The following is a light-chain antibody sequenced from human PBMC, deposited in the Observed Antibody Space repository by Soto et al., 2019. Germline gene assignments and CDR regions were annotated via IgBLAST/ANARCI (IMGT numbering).Light chain of an antibody. V-gene: IGKV1-39*01. J-gene: IGKJ2*01. CDR2: TAF. CDR1: QSISGY. Sequence: DIQMTQSPSSLSASVGDRVTITCRASQSISGYLNWYQQKPGRAPNLLIYTAFSLQSGVPSRFSGSASGTEFTLTISSLQPEDFATYYCLQTYSTPATFGQGTKLEIK. CDR3: LQTYSTPAT.